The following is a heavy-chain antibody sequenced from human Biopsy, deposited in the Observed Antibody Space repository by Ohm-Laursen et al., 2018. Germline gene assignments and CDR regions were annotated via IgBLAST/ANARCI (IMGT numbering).Heavy chain of an antibody. Sequence: SDTLSLTCTVSGGSFTGHYWSWIRQPPGKGLEWIGHISYTGYTSYNASLKSRVTISVDTSRNHFFLRLSSLTAADTAVYYCARGSNDFGGLYFPRWGQGTLLTVPS. CDR2: ISYTGYT. CDR1: GGSFTGHY. D-gene: IGHD4-23*01. V-gene: IGHV4-59*11. J-gene: IGHJ4*02. CDR3: ARGSNDFGGLYFPR.